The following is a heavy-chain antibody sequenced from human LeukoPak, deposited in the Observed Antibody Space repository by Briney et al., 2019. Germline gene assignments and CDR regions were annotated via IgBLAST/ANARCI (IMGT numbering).Heavy chain of an antibody. D-gene: IGHD4-17*01. Sequence: SETLSLTCTISGGSVSSSNWWSWIRQPPGRVLEWIGEIYHNGNTGYNPSLKSRVTISVDKSKNQFSLNLTSVTAADTAVYYCVRDTPGGSYGDYDYWGQGTLVTISS. CDR3: VRDTPGGSYGDYDY. CDR1: GGSVSSSNW. J-gene: IGHJ4*02. CDR2: IYHNGNT. V-gene: IGHV4-4*02.